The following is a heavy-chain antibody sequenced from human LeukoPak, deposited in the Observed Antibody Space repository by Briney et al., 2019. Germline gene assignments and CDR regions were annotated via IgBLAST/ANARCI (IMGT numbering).Heavy chain of an antibody. J-gene: IGHJ4*02. CDR2: ISWNSGSI. D-gene: IGHD2-15*01. V-gene: IGHV3-9*03. CDR3: AKDYCSGGSCYYFDY. CDR1: GITFDDYA. Sequence: GGSLRLSCAASGITFDDYAMHWVRQAPGKGLEWVSGISWNSGSIGYADSVKGRFTISRDNAKNSLYLQMNSLRAEDMALYYCAKDYCSGGSCYYFDYWGQGTLVTVSS.